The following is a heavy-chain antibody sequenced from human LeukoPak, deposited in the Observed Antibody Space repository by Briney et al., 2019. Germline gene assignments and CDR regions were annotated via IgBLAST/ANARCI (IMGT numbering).Heavy chain of an antibody. V-gene: IGHV1-69*13. Sequence: SVKVSCEASGGTFSSYAISWVRQAPGQGLEWMGGIIPIFGTANYAQKFQGRVTITADESTSTAYMELSSLRSEDTAVYYCARDEPYYDSSGYYPLDYWGQGTLVTVSS. D-gene: IGHD3-22*01. CDR3: ARDEPYYDSSGYYPLDY. CDR1: GGTFSSYA. J-gene: IGHJ4*02. CDR2: IIPIFGTA.